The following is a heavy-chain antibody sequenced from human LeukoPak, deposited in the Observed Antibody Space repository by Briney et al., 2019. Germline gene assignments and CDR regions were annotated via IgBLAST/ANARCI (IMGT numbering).Heavy chain of an antibody. J-gene: IGHJ5*02. V-gene: IGHV4-4*09. CDR2: SYTNGYT. CDR3: ARDISDNGDLNWFDP. CDR1: GGSISGYY. Sequence: SETLSLTCTVSGGSISGYYWSWIRQVPGKGLEWVGHSYTNGYTNYNPTLESPVTISVVTSKNQLSLKLSSVTAADTAVYYCARDISDNGDLNWFDPWGQGNLVTVSS. D-gene: IGHD3-22*01.